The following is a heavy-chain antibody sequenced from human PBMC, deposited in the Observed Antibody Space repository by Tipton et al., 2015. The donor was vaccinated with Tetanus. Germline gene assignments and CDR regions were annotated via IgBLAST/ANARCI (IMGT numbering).Heavy chain of an antibody. CDR1: GGSFNTYG. D-gene: IGHD6-19*01. CDR2: IVPVFGA. V-gene: IGHV1-69*06. Sequence: QLVQSGAEVEKPGSSVKVSCKASGGSFNTYGISWVRQAPGQGLQWMGKIVPVFGATYAQTFKGRVTMTAGKSASSVFMELSSLTSAHPAVFYCARFLGGTRHYFALDVWGQGTTVIVSS. CDR3: ARFLGGTRHYFALDV. J-gene: IGHJ6*02.